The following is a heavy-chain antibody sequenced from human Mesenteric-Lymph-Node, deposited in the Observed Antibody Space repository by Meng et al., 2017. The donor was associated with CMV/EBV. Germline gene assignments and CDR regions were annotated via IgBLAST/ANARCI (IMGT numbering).Heavy chain of an antibody. CDR2: IYHDDSGT. J-gene: IGHJ4*02. CDR1: GFSFTSYS. V-gene: IGHV5-51*06. D-gene: IGHD3/OR15-3a*01. CDR3: AKAGTGLYYFDS. Sequence: GESLKISCTGFGFSFTSYSVGWVRQMPGKGLEWMGVIYHDDSGTRISPSFQGQVTISADRSIDTTYLEYSSLEASDTAMYYCAKAGTGLYYFDSWGQGTQVTVSS.